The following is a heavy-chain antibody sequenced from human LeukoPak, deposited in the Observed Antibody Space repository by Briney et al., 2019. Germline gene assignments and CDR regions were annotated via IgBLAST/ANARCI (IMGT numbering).Heavy chain of an antibody. D-gene: IGHD3-22*01. CDR3: ATDLHSSGYYYFDY. Sequence: GASVNVSCKASGYTFTGYYMHWVRQAPGKGLEWMGGFDPEDGETIYAQKFQGRVTMTEDTSTDTAYMELSSLRSEDTAVYYCATDLHSSGYYYFDYWGQGTLVTVSS. V-gene: IGHV1-24*01. CDR1: GYTFTGYY. J-gene: IGHJ4*02. CDR2: FDPEDGET.